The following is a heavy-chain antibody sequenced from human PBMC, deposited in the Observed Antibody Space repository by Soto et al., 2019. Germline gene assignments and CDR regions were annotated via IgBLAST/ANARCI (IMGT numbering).Heavy chain of an antibody. CDR2: IDPSDSYT. J-gene: IGHJ4*02. CDR1: GYSFTSYW. V-gene: IGHV5-10-1*01. CDR3: ARSTSPFYFNY. Sequence: HGASLKISCKGSGYSFTSYWIGCVRQMPGKGLEWMGRIDPSDSYTNYSPSLQGHVTISADKSISTAYLQWSSLKASDTAMYYCARSTSPFYFNYWGQGTLVTAPQ.